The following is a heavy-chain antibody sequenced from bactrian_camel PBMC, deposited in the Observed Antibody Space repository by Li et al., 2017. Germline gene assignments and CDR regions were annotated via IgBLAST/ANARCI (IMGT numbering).Heavy chain of an antibody. CDR3: NPRGRDGSCGGDELLLDY. CDR1: MFTFSTYD. Sequence: VQLVESGGDLVQPGGSLRLSCAASMFTFSTYDMSWVRQAPGKGLEWVSTINSDGGRYWAADSVKGRFTISRDNAKNLMYLLLNSLKPEDTAMYYCNPRGRDGSCGGDELLLDYWGQGTQVTVS. D-gene: IGHD2*01. V-gene: IGHV3S40*01. CDR2: INSDGGRY. J-gene: IGHJ4*01.